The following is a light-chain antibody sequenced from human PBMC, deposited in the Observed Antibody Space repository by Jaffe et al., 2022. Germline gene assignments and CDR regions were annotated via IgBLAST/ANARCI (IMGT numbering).Light chain of an antibody. V-gene: IGLV2-14*03. Sequence: QSALTQPASVSGSPGQSITISCSGISSDVGGYNYVSWYQQHPGKAPKLIIYDVTNRPSGVSNRFSGSKSDNTASLTISGLQAEDEAHYYCSSYTNNRVFGGGTKLTVL. J-gene: IGLJ3*02. CDR1: SSDVGGYNY. CDR2: DVT. CDR3: SSYTNNRV.